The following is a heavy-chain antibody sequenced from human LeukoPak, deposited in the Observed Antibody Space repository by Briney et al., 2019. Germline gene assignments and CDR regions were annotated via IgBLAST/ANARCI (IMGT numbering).Heavy chain of an antibody. CDR1: GLTFSDAW. Sequence: GGSLRLSCAVSGLTFSDAWMTWVRQTPGKGLEWVSTINNSGGNTYYADSVKGRFTISRDNSKNTLYLQMNSLRAEDTAVYYCAELGITMIGGVWGKGTTVTISS. J-gene: IGHJ6*04. V-gene: IGHV3-23*01. D-gene: IGHD3-10*02. CDR2: INNSGGNT. CDR3: AELGITMIGGV.